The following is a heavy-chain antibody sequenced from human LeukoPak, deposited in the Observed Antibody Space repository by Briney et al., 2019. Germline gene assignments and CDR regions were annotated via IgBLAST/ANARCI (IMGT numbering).Heavy chain of an antibody. D-gene: IGHD3-22*01. CDR1: GFTFSSNY. CDR3: ATATYYYDSSGYLPFDY. J-gene: IGHJ4*02. CDR2: IYSGGST. Sequence: GGSLRLCCAASGFTFSSNYMSWVRQAPGKGLEWVSVIYSGGSTYYADSVKGRFTISRDNSKNTLYLQMNSLRAEDTAVYYCATATYYYDSSGYLPFDYWGQGTLVTVSS. V-gene: IGHV3-53*01.